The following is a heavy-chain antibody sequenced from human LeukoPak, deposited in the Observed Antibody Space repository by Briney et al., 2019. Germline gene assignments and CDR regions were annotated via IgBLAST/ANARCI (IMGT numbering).Heavy chain of an antibody. CDR1: GYTFTDYY. V-gene: IGHV1-2*02. Sequence: ASVKVSCKASGYTFTDYYLHWVRQAPGQGLEWMGWISPNNGDTDYAQKFQGRVTMTRDTSITTGYMELSRLRSDDTALYYCARAHPIRSRGNSGAGYFDLWGRGTLVTVSS. CDR3: ARAHPIRSRGNSGAGYFDL. J-gene: IGHJ2*01. D-gene: IGHD2-15*01. CDR2: ISPNNGDT.